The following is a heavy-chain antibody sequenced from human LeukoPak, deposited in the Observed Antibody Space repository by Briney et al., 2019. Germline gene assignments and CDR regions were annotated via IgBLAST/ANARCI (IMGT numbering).Heavy chain of an antibody. D-gene: IGHD2-21*01. J-gene: IGHJ5*01. Sequence: GGSLRLSCVASGFSFGNYAMSWVRQAPEKGLQWVSQISGTGGATWYAGFARDRFTISRDNSKKTLYLQMSGLRVEDTAMYYCVKDPRDTYGTNWFVSWGQGTLLIVSS. CDR2: ISGTGGAT. CDR1: GFSFGNYA. V-gene: IGHV3-23*01. CDR3: VKDPRDTYGTNWFVS.